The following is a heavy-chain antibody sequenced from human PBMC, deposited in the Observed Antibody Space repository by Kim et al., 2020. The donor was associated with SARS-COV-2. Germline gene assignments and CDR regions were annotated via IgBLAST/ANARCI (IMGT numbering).Heavy chain of an antibody. CDR2: IKSKTDGGTI. V-gene: IGHV3-15*01. J-gene: IGHJ4*02. Sequence: GGSLRLSCAASGFTFSNAWMNWVRQAPGKGLEWVGRIKSKTDGGTIDYAAPGKGRFTISRDDSKNTLYLQMNSLRTEDTAVYYCSTGLTMVRGVINTVASDSWGQGTLVTISS. CDR3: STGLTMVRGVINTVASDS. D-gene: IGHD3-10*01. CDR1: GFTFSNAW.